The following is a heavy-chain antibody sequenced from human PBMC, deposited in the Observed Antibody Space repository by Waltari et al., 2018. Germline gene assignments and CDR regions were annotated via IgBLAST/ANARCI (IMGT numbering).Heavy chain of an antibody. CDR2: IYYSGSN. J-gene: IGHJ4*02. V-gene: IGHV4-39*07. Sequence: QLQLQESGPGLVKPSETLSLTCTVSGGSINSSSYYWAWIRQPPGKGLECIGSIYYSGSNYYNSSLKSRVTVAVDTSKNQFSLKLSSVTAADTAVYYCARSPSMESYFDYWGQGTLVTVSS. D-gene: IGHD3-10*01. CDR1: GGSINSSSYY. CDR3: ARSPSMESYFDY.